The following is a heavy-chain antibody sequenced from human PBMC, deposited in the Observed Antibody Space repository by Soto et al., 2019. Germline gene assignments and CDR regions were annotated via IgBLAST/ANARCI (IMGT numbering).Heavy chain of an antibody. J-gene: IGHJ5*02. D-gene: IGHD2-2*01. CDR2: VNAGNGHT. Sequence: ASVKVSCKASGYTFTNYLIHWVRQAPGQRLEWLGWVNAGNGHTKFSQNFRDRLTLIRDESTSTAYMELSSLRSEDTAVYYCASPGVPAATWGNWFDPWGQGTLVTVSS. CDR1: GYTFTNYL. CDR3: ASPGVPAATWGNWFDP. V-gene: IGHV1-3*01.